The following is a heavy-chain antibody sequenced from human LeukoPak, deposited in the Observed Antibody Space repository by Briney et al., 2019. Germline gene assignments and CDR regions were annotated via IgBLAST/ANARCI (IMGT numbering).Heavy chain of an antibody. CDR3: AKGGDYYGSGTKPHDY. CDR1: GFTFSSYA. V-gene: IGHV3-23*01. Sequence: GGSLRLSCAASGFTFSSYAMSWVRQAPGKGLEWLSAISGSGGSAYYADSVKGRFTISRDNSKNTLYLQMNSLRAEDTAVYYCAKGGDYYGSGTKPHDYWGQGTLVTVSS. CDR2: ISGSGGSA. D-gene: IGHD3-10*01. J-gene: IGHJ4*02.